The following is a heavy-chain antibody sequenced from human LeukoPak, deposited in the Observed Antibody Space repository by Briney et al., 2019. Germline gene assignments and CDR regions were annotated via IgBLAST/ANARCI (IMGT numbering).Heavy chain of an antibody. J-gene: IGHJ4*02. Sequence: SVKVSCKASGGTYSSYSINWVRQAPGQGLEWMGRVLPVLGLSKTAQNFQGRVTITADKSTTTAYMELSSLRSDDTAVYYCARGDHDYGDYASDYWGQGTLVTVSS. CDR1: GGTYSSYS. V-gene: IGHV1-69*04. CDR2: VLPVLGLS. CDR3: ARGDHDYGDYASDY. D-gene: IGHD4-17*01.